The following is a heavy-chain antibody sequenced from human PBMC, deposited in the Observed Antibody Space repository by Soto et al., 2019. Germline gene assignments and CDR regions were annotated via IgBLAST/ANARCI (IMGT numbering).Heavy chain of an antibody. Sequence: QVQLVQSGAEVKKPGASVKVSCKASGYTFTSYGISWVRQAPGQGLEWMGWISAYNGNTNYAQKLQGRVTMTTDTSTSTAYMELRSLRSDDTAVYYCARDHQSYRSSCDGGAVAGALNWFDPWGQGTLVTVSS. CDR2: ISAYNGNT. CDR3: ARDHQSYRSSCDGGAVAGALNWFDP. D-gene: IGHD6-19*01. J-gene: IGHJ5*02. CDR1: GYTFTSYG. V-gene: IGHV1-18*04.